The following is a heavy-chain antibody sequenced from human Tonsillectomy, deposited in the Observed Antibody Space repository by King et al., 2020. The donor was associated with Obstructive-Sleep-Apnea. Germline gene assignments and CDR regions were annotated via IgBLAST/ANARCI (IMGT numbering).Heavy chain of an antibody. D-gene: IGHD3-10*01. J-gene: IGHJ4*02. V-gene: IGHV3-48*04. Sequence: VQLVESGGGLVQPGGSLRLSCAASGFTFSNYNMKWVRQAPGKGLEWVSHISSSSSTMYYADSVKGRFTISRDNAKNSLYLQMNSLRAEDTAVYYCARNGGGFDYWGQGTLVTVSS. CDR3: ARNGGGFDY. CDR1: GFTFSNYN. CDR2: ISSSSSTM.